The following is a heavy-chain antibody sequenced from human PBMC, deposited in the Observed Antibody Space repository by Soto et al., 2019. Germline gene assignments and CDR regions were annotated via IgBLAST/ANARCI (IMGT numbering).Heavy chain of an antibody. J-gene: IGHJ2*01. CDR3: EGVVGYCSGGSCAHWYFDL. CDR2: INAGNGNT. Sequence: QVQLVQSGAEVKKPGASVKVSCKASGYTFTSYAMHWVRQAPGQRLERMGWINAGNGNTKYSQKFQGRLTITRDASASKAYMELSSLRSEDTAVYYCEGVVGYCSGGSCAHWYFDLWGRGTLVTGSS. CDR1: GYTFTSYA. D-gene: IGHD2-15*01. V-gene: IGHV1-3*01.